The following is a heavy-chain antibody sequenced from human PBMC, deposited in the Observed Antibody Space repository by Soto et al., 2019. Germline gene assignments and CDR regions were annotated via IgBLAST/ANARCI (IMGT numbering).Heavy chain of an antibody. V-gene: IGHV3-23*01. J-gene: IGHJ4*02. D-gene: IGHD3-9*01. CDR1: GFTFSSYA. CDR3: AKDISRPDILTGYYYY. CDR2: ISGSGGST. Sequence: GGSLRLSCAASGFTFSSYAMSWVRQAPGKGLEWVSAISGSGGSTYYADSVKGRFTISRDNSKNTLYLQMNSLRAEDTAVYYCAKDISRPDILTGYYYYWGQGTLVTVSS.